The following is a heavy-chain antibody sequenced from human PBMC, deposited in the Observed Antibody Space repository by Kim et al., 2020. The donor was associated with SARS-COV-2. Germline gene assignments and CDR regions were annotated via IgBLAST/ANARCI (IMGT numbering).Heavy chain of an antibody. V-gene: IGHV4-39*01. CDR3: ARLVAEVDY. D-gene: IGHD5-12*01. CDR1: GGSISSSSYY. J-gene: IGHJ4*02. CDR2: IYYSGST. Sequence: SETLSLTCTVSGGSISSSSYYWGWIRQPPGKGLEWIGSIYYSGSTYYNPSLKSRVTISVDTSKNQFSLKLSSVTAADTAVYYCARLVAEVDYWGQGTLVTVSS.